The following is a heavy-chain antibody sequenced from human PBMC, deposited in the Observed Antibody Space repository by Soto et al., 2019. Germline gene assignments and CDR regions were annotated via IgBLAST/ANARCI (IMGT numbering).Heavy chain of an antibody. CDR1: GFTFSSYA. CDR2: ISGSGGST. J-gene: IGHJ3*02. D-gene: IGHD3-22*01. Sequence: GSLRLSCAASGFTFSSYAMSWVRQAPVKGLEWVSSISGSGGSTYYADSVKGRFTISRDNSKNTLYLQMNSLRAEDKAVYYCSKENGYDSSGYYYGVGPGDAFDIWGQGTMVTVSS. CDR3: SKENGYDSSGYYYGVGPGDAFDI. V-gene: IGHV3-23*01.